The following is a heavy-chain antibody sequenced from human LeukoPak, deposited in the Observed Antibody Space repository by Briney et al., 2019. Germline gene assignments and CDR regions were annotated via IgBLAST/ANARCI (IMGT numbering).Heavy chain of an antibody. Sequence: SVKFSCKASGGPFPSYAISWVRQAPGQGLEWMGRIIPILGIANYAQKFQGRVTITADKSTSTAYMGLSSLRSEDTAAYYCARDVAILSDWGQGTLVTVSS. CDR3: ARDVAILSD. CDR2: IIPILGIA. D-gene: IGHD3-3*01. CDR1: GGPFPSYA. V-gene: IGHV1-69*04. J-gene: IGHJ4*02.